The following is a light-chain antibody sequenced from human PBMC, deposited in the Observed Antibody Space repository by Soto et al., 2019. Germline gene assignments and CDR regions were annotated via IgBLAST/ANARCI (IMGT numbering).Light chain of an antibody. CDR2: AAS. Sequence: DIQMTQSPSSLPASVVYRVTITCRASQGIRNDLGWFQQRPGKAPKRLIHAASSLEGGVPSRFSGSGSGTEFTLTISSLQPDDFATYYCLQHNSYPWTFGQGTKVDIK. V-gene: IGKV1-17*01. CDR3: LQHNSYPWT. CDR1: QGIRND. J-gene: IGKJ1*01.